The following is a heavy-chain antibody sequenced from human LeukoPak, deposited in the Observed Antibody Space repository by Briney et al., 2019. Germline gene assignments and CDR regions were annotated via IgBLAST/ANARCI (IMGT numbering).Heavy chain of an antibody. Sequence: GGSMRLSCAASGFTFSSYGMHWVRQAPGKGLEWVAFIRYDGSNKYYADSVKGRFTISRDNSKNTLYLQMNSLRAEDTAVYYCAKDKIGYCSSTSCCTKSGFDYWGQATLVTVSS. D-gene: IGHD2-2*02. CDR2: IRYDGSNK. CDR3: AKDKIGYCSSTSCCTKSGFDY. CDR1: GFTFSSYG. V-gene: IGHV3-30*02. J-gene: IGHJ4*02.